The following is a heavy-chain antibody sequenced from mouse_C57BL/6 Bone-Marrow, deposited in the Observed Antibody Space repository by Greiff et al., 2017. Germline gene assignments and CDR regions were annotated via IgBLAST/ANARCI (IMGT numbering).Heavy chain of an antibody. D-gene: IGHD3-2*02. CDR3: ARHRQRRPCYYAMDY. Sequence: EVKLVESGGDLVKPGGSLKFSCAASGFTFSSYGLSWVRQTPDKRLEWVATISSGGSYTYYPASVKGRFTISRDTAKNTIYLQMRSLKSEDTAMYYYARHRQRRPCYYAMDYWGQGTSVTVSS. J-gene: IGHJ4*01. CDR2: ISSGGSYT. V-gene: IGHV5-6*01. CDR1: GFTFSSYG.